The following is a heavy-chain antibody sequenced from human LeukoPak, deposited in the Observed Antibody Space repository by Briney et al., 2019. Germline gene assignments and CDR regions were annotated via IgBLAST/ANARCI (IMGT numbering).Heavy chain of an antibody. Sequence: ASVKVSCKASGYTFTSYGISWVRQAPGQGLEWMGWISAYNGNTNYAQKLQGRVTMTTDTSTSTAYMELRSLRSDDTAVYYCARGAIITMVRGVPVHAFDMGGQGTMVTVSS. CDR1: GYTFTSYG. V-gene: IGHV1-18*01. D-gene: IGHD3-10*01. J-gene: IGHJ3*02. CDR3: ARGAIITMVRGVPVHAFDM. CDR2: ISAYNGNT.